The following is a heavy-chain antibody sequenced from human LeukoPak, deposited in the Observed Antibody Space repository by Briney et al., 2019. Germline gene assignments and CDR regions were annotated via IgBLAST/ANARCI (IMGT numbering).Heavy chain of an antibody. CDR3: ARLTTVVTGHYFDY. Sequence: SETLSLTCTVSGDSISDYCWSWIRQPPGKGLEWIGYIYYRGSTDYNPSLKSRVTISLDTPKNQFSLKLSSVTAADAAVYYCARLTTVVTGHYFDYWGQGTLVTVSS. CDR2: IYYRGST. D-gene: IGHD4-23*01. V-gene: IGHV4-59*01. CDR1: GDSISDYC. J-gene: IGHJ4*02.